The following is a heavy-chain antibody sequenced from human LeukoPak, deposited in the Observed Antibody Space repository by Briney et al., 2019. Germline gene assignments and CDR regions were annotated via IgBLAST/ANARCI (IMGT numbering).Heavy chain of an antibody. CDR1: GFTFSSYS. CDR3: ARDLGYCSGGSCYRYFDY. CDR2: ISSSSSYI. Sequence: GGSLRLSCAASGFTFSSYSMNWVRQAPGKGLEWVSSISSSSSYIYYADSVKGRFTISRDNAKNSLYLQMSSLRAEDTAVYYCARDLGYCSGGSCYRYFDYWGQGTLVTVSS. J-gene: IGHJ4*02. D-gene: IGHD2-15*01. V-gene: IGHV3-21*01.